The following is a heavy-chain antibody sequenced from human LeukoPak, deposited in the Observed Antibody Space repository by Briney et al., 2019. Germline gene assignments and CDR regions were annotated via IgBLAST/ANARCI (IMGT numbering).Heavy chain of an antibody. V-gene: IGHV3-30*02. D-gene: IGHD5-12*01. CDR1: GFSFITYG. Sequence: GGSLRLSCAASGFSFITYGIHWVRQAPGKGLEWVAFIRYDGSNRFYADSVRGRFTISRDNSKNTLYLQMNSLRAEDTAVYYCAKGIVGYDFVEDAFDIWGQGTMVTVSS. CDR3: AKGIVGYDFVEDAFDI. J-gene: IGHJ3*02. CDR2: IRYDGSNR.